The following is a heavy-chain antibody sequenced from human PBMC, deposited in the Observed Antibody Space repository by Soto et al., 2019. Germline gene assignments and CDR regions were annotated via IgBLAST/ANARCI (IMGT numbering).Heavy chain of an antibody. V-gene: IGHV4-30-2*01. CDR2: INHSGST. CDR3: ARGRRTTVTIDY. D-gene: IGHD4-17*01. Sequence: PSETLSLTCAVSGGSISSGAYSWSWIRQPPGKGLEWVGYINHSGSTNYNPSLKSRVTISVDTSKNQFSLKLSSVTAADTAVYYCARGRRTTVTIDYWGQGTLVTVSS. CDR1: GGSISSGAYS. J-gene: IGHJ4*02.